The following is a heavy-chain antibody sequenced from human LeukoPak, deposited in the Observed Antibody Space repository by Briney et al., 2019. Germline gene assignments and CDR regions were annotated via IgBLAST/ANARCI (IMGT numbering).Heavy chain of an antibody. J-gene: IGHJ3*02. Sequence: GGSLRLSCKASVVTFGDYSMSWFRQAPGKGLEWVGFFRGKAYGVKTAYAACVKGRFTISRDDSKHTLYLQINRLKTEETAVYYCTTDYYYDSSGYFLVDAFDIWGQGTMVTVSS. CDR1: VVTFGDYS. CDR2: FRGKAYGVKT. V-gene: IGHV3-49*03. CDR3: TTDYYYDSSGYFLVDAFDI. D-gene: IGHD3-22*01.